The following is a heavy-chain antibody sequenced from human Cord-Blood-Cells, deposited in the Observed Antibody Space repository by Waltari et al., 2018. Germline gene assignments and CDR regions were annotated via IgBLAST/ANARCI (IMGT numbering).Heavy chain of an antibody. J-gene: IGHJ4*02. Sequence: QVQLVQSGAEVKRPGSSVKVSCKASGGTFSSYAISWVRQAPGQGLEWMGRIIPILGIANYAQKFQGRVTITADKATSTAYMELSSLRAEDTAVYYCARDWSLATPPGYWGQGTLVTVSS. CDR2: IIPILGIA. D-gene: IGHD3-3*01. V-gene: IGHV1-69*09. CDR3: ARDWSLATPPGY. CDR1: GGTFSSYA.